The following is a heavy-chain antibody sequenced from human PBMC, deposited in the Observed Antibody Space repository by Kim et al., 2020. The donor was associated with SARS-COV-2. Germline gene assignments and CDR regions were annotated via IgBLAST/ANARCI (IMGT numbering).Heavy chain of an antibody. V-gene: IGHV5-51*01. D-gene: IGHD2-2*01. CDR3: AVLGYCSSTSCRLTYNWFNP. CDR1: GYSFTSYW. Sequence: GESLKISCKGSGYSFTSYWIGWVRQMPGKGLEWMGIIYPGDSDTRYSPSFQGQVTISADKSISTAYLQWSSLKASDTAMYYCAVLGYCSSTSCRLTYNWFNPWGQGTLVTVSS. CDR2: IYPGDSDT. J-gene: IGHJ5*02.